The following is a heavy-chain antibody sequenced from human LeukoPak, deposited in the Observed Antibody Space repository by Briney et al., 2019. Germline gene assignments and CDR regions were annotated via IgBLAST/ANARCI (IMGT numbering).Heavy chain of an antibody. CDR3: AREDYDPLTGYHGDAFDI. V-gene: IGHV3-7*01. CDR2: IKHDGSER. Sequence: PGGSLRLSCAASGFTFSTYWMSWVRQAPGKGLEWVANIKHDGSERDYVDSVKGRFTISRDNAKNSLSLHMNSLRAEDTAVYYCAREDYDPLTGYHGDAFDIWGQGTMVTVSS. CDR1: GFTFSTYW. J-gene: IGHJ3*02. D-gene: IGHD3-9*01.